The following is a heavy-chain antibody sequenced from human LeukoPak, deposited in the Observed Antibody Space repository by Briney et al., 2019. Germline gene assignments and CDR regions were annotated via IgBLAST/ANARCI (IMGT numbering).Heavy chain of an antibody. CDR1: GASVSSSNYY. V-gene: IGHV4-39*07. CDR3: ASRDTAMVMAPDAFDI. D-gene: IGHD5-18*01. J-gene: IGHJ3*02. CDR2: INHSGST. Sequence: SETLSLTCTVSGASVSSSNYYWGWIRQPPGKGLEWIGEINHSGSTNYNPSLKSRVTISVDTSKNQFSLKVSSVTAADTAVYYCASRDTAMVMAPDAFDIWGQGTMVTVSS.